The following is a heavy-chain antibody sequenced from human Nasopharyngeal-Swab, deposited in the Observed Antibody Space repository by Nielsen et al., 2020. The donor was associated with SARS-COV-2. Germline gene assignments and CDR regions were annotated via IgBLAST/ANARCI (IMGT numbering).Heavy chain of an antibody. J-gene: IGHJ5*02. Sequence: SETLSLTCAVYGGSFSGYYWSWIRQPPGKGLEWIGEINHSGSTNYNPSLKSRVTISVDKSKNQFSLKLSSVTAADTAVYYCARPVYYDFWSGYSCWFDPWGQGTLVTVSS. CDR1: GGSFSGYY. V-gene: IGHV4-34*01. CDR3: ARPVYYDFWSGYSCWFDP. D-gene: IGHD3-3*01. CDR2: INHSGST.